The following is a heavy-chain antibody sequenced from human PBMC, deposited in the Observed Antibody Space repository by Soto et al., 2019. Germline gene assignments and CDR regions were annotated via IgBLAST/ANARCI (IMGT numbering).Heavy chain of an antibody. CDR2: IIPIFGTV. V-gene: IGHV1-69*12. Sequence: QVQLVQSGAEVKKPGSSVKVSCKASGGTFSSYAISWVRQAPGQGLEWMGGIIPIFGTVNYAQKFQGRVTITADESTSTAYMELSSLRSEDTAVYYCARHDCISSSCYYYYYYVWTSGAKGPRSPSP. J-gene: IGHJ6*02. CDR1: GGTFSSYA. CDR3: ARHDCISSSCYYYYYYVWTS. D-gene: IGHD2-2*01.